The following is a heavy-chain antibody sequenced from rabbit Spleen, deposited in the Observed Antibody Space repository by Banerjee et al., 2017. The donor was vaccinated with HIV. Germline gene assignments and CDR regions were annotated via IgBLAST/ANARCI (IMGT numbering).Heavy chain of an antibody. J-gene: IGHJ4*01. Sequence: QEQLVDSGGGLVQPGGSLKFSCKASGFDLSSYGVSWVRQAPGKGLEWIVYIDPIFGATYYATWVNGRFTISSHNAQNTLYLQLNSLTAADTATYFCVRGASSSGYYSLWGPGTLVTVS. CDR1: GFDLSSYG. D-gene: IGHD1-1*01. CDR3: VRGASSSGYYSL. V-gene: IGHV1S47*01. CDR2: IDPIFGAT.